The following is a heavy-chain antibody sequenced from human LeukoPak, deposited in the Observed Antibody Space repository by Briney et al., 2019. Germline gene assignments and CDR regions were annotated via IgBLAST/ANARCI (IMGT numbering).Heavy chain of an antibody. D-gene: IGHD3-10*01. Sequence: GASVKVSCNVSGYTLTELSMHWVRQAPGNGLEWMGGFDPEDGETIYAQKFQGRVTMTEDTSTDTAYMELSSLRSEDTAVYYCATTMVRGASFDYWGQGTLVTVSS. CDR1: GYTLTELS. CDR2: FDPEDGET. J-gene: IGHJ4*02. CDR3: ATTMVRGASFDY. V-gene: IGHV1-24*01.